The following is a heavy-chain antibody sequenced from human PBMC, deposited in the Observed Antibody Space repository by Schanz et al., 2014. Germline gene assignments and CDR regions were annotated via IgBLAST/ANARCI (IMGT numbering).Heavy chain of an antibody. J-gene: IGHJ3*02. CDR1: GGTFSSYA. CDR3: ARGTMPGTFDI. V-gene: IGHV1-69*09. Sequence: QVQLVQSGAEVKKPGSPVKVSCKSSGGTFSSYAISWVRQAPGQGLEWMGRIIPILGIATYAQKFQGRLTITADKSTSTAYMELSSPRYEDTALYYCARGTMPGTFDIWGQGTMVTVSS. CDR2: IIPILGIA. D-gene: IGHD2-2*01.